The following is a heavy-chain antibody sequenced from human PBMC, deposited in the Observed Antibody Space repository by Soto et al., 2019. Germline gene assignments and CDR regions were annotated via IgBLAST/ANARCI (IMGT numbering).Heavy chain of an antibody. Sequence: GGTLRLSCEASGFNFGDYYMSWVRQAPGQGLEWVSFVSSTGSYTKYSDSVGGRVTVSRDNGKNSLHLQLNSLRVEDTAVYVGARVRVGVNWYFDLWGRGTLVTVSS. CDR2: VSSTGSYT. J-gene: IGHJ2*01. CDR1: GFNFGDYY. D-gene: IGHD1-26*01. V-gene: IGHV3-11*06. CDR3: ARVRVGVNWYFDL.